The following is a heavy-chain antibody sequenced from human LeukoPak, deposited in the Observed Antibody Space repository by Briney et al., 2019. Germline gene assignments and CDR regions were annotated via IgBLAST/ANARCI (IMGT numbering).Heavy chain of an antibody. CDR3: AKDPPDYYGSGSSDIGY. J-gene: IGHJ4*02. D-gene: IGHD3-10*01. Sequence: GGSLRLSXAASGFTFSSYAMSWVHQAPGKGLEWVSAISGSGGSTYYADSVKGRFTISRDNSKNTLYLQMNSLRAEDTAVYYCAKDPPDYYGSGSSDIGYWGQGTLVTVSS. CDR2: ISGSGGST. CDR1: GFTFSSYA. V-gene: IGHV3-23*01.